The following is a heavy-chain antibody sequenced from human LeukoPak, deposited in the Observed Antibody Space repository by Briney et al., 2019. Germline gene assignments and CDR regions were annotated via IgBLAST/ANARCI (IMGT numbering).Heavy chain of an antibody. D-gene: IGHD6-13*01. Sequence: GGSLRLSCAASGFTFSSYAMSWVRQAPGKGLGWVSAISGSGGSTYYADSVKGRFTISRDNSKNTLYLQMNSLRAEDTAVYYCAKVGSVAAAGTYHVDYWGQGTLVTVSS. V-gene: IGHV3-23*01. CDR1: GFTFSSYA. CDR3: AKVGSVAAAGTYHVDY. J-gene: IGHJ4*02. CDR2: ISGSGGST.